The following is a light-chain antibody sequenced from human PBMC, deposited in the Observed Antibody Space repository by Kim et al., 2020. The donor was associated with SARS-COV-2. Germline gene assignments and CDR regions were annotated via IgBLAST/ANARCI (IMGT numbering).Light chain of an antibody. CDR3: QQYNNWAPST. J-gene: IGKJ1*01. CDR2: GAS. V-gene: IGKV3D-15*01. CDR1: QNDSTN. Sequence: SPGGRRATICWPGQNDSTNYASYHQKPRRAPSLLIYGASTRATGIPARWSSSRSDTEYIITISILQSEDFAVYYCQQYNNWAPSTFGQGTKVDIK.